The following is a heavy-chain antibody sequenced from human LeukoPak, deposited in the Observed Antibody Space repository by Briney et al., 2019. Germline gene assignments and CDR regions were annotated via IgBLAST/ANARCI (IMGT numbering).Heavy chain of an antibody. CDR3: ARSSKEEGIAVAGRKNYYYYYMDV. Sequence: PSETLSLTCTVSGGSISSSSYYWGWIRQPPGKGLEWIGSIYYSGSTYYNPSLKSRVTISVDTSKNQFSLKLSSVTAADTAVYYCARSSKEEGIAVAGRKNYYYYYMDVWGKGTTVTVSS. CDR1: GGSISSSSYY. J-gene: IGHJ6*03. D-gene: IGHD6-19*01. CDR2: IYYSGST. V-gene: IGHV4-39*07.